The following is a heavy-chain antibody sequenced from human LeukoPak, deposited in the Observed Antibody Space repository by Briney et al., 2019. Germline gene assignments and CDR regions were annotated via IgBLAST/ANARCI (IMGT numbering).Heavy chain of an antibody. D-gene: IGHD4-4*01. CDR1: GYSISSSNW. CDR2: IYYSGST. J-gene: IGHJ3*02. Sequence: PSETLSLTCAVSGYSISSSNWWGWIRQPPGKGLEWIGYIYYSGSTYYNPSLKSRVTMSVDTSKNQFSLKLSSVTAVDTAVYYCARSSHHSRDAFDIWGQGTMVTVSS. CDR3: ARSSHHSRDAFDI. V-gene: IGHV4-28*01.